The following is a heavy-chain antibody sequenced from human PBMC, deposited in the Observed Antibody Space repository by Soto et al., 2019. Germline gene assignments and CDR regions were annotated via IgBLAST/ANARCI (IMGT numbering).Heavy chain of an antibody. J-gene: IGHJ5*02. CDR2: IYYSGST. Sequence: TSETLSLTCTVSGGSISSYYWSWIRQPPGKGLEWIGYIYYSGSTNYNPSLKSRVNISVDTSKNQFYLKLSSVTAADTAVYYSGSTNYNPSLKSRVTISVDTSKNQFSLKLSSVTAADTAVYYCARSLHRTYYYDSSGYFGGGSYWFDPWGQGTLVTVSS. D-gene: IGHD3-10*01. CDR1: GGSISSYY. V-gene: IGHV4-59*01. CDR3: GSTNYNPSLKSRVTISVDTSKNQFSLKLSSVTAADTAVYYCARSLHRTYYYDSSGYFGGGSYWFDP.